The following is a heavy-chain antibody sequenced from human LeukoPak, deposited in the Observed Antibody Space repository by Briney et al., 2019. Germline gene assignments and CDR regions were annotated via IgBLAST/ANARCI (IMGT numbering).Heavy chain of an antibody. CDR3: TRMRWLSDD. J-gene: IGHJ4*02. V-gene: IGHV3-49*03. CDR1: GFTFGGYA. D-gene: IGHD5-24*01. Sequence: GGSLRLSCTASGFTFGGYAMSWFRQAPGKGLEWVGFIRSKAYGGTTEYAASVKGRFTISRDDYKRIAYLQMHSLKSEDTAVYYCTRMRWLSDDWGQGTLVTVSS. CDR2: IRSKAYGGTT.